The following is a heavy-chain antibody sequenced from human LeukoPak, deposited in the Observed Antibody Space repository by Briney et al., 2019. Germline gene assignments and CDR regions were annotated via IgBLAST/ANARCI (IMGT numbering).Heavy chain of an antibody. J-gene: IGHJ4*02. Sequence: ASVKVSCKASGYSFTTYDIHWVRQAPGRGPEWMGWVNPNSGDTGSPQNFQGRVTITRNSSIDTAYMELSSLTSEDTAVYYCAKSHDYSNYIFEFWGQGTLVTVSS. CDR2: VNPNSGDT. CDR1: GYSFTTYD. D-gene: IGHD4-11*01. CDR3: AKSHDYSNYIFEF. V-gene: IGHV1-8*03.